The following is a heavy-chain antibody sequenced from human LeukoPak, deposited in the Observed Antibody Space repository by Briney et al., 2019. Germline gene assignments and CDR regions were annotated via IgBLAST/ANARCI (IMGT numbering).Heavy chain of an antibody. J-gene: IGHJ5*02. CDR3: ARDYPTPGVARFDP. V-gene: IGHV4-4*07. CDR2: IYTSGST. CDR1: GGSISSYY. Sequence: PSETLSLTCTVPGGSISSYYWSWIRPPAGEGLERVGRIYTSGSTNYNPSLKSRVTTPVHTTMNKFHLMLSSVTTADTAVYNCARDYPTPGVARFDPGGQGTLVTVSS. D-gene: IGHD2-15*01.